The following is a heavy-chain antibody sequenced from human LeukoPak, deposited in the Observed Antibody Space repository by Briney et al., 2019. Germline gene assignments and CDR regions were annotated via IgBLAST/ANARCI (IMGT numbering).Heavy chain of an antibody. CDR1: GFTFSSFW. CDR2: IKTDGSEK. V-gene: IGHV3-7*03. Sequence: GGSLRLSCAASGFTFSSFWISWVRQAPGKGLEWVANIKTDGSEKYYVDSVKGRFTISRDDAKNSAYLQMNSLRVEDTAVYYCARVGRNIAAAGFGAFDIWGLGTMVAVSS. J-gene: IGHJ3*02. CDR3: ARVGRNIAAAGFGAFDI. D-gene: IGHD6-13*01.